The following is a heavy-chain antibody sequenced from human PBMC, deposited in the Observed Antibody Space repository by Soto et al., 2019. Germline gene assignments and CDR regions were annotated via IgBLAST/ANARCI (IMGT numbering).Heavy chain of an antibody. J-gene: IGHJ4*02. V-gene: IGHV2-5*01. CDR1: GFSLSTSGVG. Sequence: QITLKESGPTLVKPTQTLTLTCTFSGFSLSTSGVGVGWIRQPPGKALDWLALIYWNDDKRYSPSLKSSHTTTKANSKTQVVITMTTMDPVATATYYCAHRQEGYYDSRGYYGHFDYWGQGTLVTVSS. CDR3: AHRQEGYYDSRGYYGHFDY. CDR2: IYWNDDK. D-gene: IGHD3-22*01.